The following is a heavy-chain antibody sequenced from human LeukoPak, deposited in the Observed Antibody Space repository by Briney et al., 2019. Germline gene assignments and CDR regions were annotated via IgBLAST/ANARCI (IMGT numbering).Heavy chain of an antibody. D-gene: IGHD3-22*01. J-gene: IGHJ3*02. V-gene: IGHV4-59*08. Sequence: PSETLSLTCTVSGGSISSYYWSWVRQPPGKGLEWVGYIYYSGSTNYNPSLKSGVTISVDTSKNQFSLKLSSVTAADTAVYYCARHEVDYYDSSGYYPSRDAFDIWGQGTMVTVSS. CDR2: IYYSGST. CDR3: ARHEVDYYDSSGYYPSRDAFDI. CDR1: GGSISSYY.